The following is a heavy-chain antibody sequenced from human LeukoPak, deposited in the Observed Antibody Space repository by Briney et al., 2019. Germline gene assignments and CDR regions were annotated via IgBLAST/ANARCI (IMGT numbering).Heavy chain of an antibody. Sequence: GGSLRLSCVASGFTFSSYWMTWVRQAPGKGLEWVSSISSSSSYIYYADSVKGRFTISRDNAKNSLYLQMNSLRAEDTAVYYCARDPTVTTSFDYWGQGTLVTVSS. V-gene: IGHV3-21*01. CDR3: ARDPTVTTSFDY. CDR2: ISSSSSYI. D-gene: IGHD4-17*01. J-gene: IGHJ4*02. CDR1: GFTFSSYW.